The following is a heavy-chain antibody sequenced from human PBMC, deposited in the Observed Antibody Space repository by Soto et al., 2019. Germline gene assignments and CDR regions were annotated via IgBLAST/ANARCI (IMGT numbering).Heavy chain of an antibody. CDR3: ARDGSDYGDYFDI. Sequence: ASVKVSCKASGYTFTSYAMHWVRQAPGQRLEWMGWISAYNGNTNYAQKFQGRVTMTTDTSTSTAYMELRSLRSDDTAVYYCARDGSDYGDYFDIWGQGTMVTVSS. D-gene: IGHD4-17*01. CDR2: ISAYNGNT. J-gene: IGHJ3*02. V-gene: IGHV1-18*01. CDR1: GYTFTSYA.